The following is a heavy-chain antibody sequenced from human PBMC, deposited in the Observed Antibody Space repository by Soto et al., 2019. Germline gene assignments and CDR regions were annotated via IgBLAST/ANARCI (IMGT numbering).Heavy chain of an antibody. CDR3: ANLLGWSRQVFDY. D-gene: IGHD6-19*01. J-gene: IGHJ4*02. CDR2: ISYDGSNK. Sequence: GGSLRLSCAASGFTFSSYGMHWVRQAPGKGLEWVAVISYDGSNKYYADSVKGRFTISRDNSKNTLYLQMNSLRAEDTAVYYCANLLGWSRQVFDYWGQGTLVTVSS. CDR1: GFTFSSYG. V-gene: IGHV3-30*18.